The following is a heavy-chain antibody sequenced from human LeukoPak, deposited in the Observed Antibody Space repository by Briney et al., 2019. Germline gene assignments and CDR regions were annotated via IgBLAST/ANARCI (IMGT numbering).Heavy chain of an antibody. D-gene: IGHD5-18*01. CDR1: GFTFSSYA. CDR3: AGRVTGYSSGYVY. V-gene: IGHV3-23*01. CDR2: ISGSAHKI. Sequence: PGGSLRLSCAASGFTFSSYAMSWVRQAPGKGLEWVSAISGSAHKIRYADSVKGRFTISRDNSENIVYLQMNNLRAEDTAVYYCAGRVTGYSSGYVYWGQGTLVTVSS. J-gene: IGHJ4*02.